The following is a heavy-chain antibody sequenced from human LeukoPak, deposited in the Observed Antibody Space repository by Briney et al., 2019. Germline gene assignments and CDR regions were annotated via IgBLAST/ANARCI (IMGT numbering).Heavy chain of an antibody. Sequence: GGSLRLSCAASGFTFSAYYMSWIRQAPGKGLEWVSYISTSNSYTNYADSVKGRFTISRDNAKNSLYLQMNSLRAGDTAVYYCARGHYGLEVWGQGTTVTVSS. CDR1: GFTFSAYY. CDR2: ISTSNSYT. V-gene: IGHV3-11*06. CDR3: ARGHYGLEV. J-gene: IGHJ6*02.